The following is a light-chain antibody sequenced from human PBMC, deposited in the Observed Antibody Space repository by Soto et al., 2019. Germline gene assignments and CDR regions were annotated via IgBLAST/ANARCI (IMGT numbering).Light chain of an antibody. J-gene: IGKJ1*01. CDR3: QQYGSSLWT. CDR2: GAS. Sequence: ETLMTQSPATLSVSPGERATLSCRASQSVNNNLAWYQQKPGQAPRLLIYGASSRATGIPDRFSGSGSGTDFTLTISRLEPEDFAVYYCQQYGSSLWTFGQGTKVDIK. V-gene: IGKV3-20*01. CDR1: QSVNNN.